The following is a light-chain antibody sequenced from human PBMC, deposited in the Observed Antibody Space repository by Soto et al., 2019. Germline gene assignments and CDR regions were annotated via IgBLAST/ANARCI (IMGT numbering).Light chain of an antibody. CDR1: QSISSW. CDR2: KAS. V-gene: IGKV1-5*03. J-gene: IGKJ1*01. Sequence: DIQMTQSPSTLSAFVGDRVTITCRASQSISSWLAWYQQRLGQAPKLLIYKASSLESGVPSRFSGSGSGTEFTLTITSLQPDDFATYYCQQYNSYSLTFGQGTKVEIK. CDR3: QQYNSYSLT.